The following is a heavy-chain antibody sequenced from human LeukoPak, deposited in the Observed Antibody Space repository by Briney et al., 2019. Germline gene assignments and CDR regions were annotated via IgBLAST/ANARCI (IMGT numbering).Heavy chain of an antibody. D-gene: IGHD1-26*01. Sequence: GGSLRLSCVASGVTLSNYAMSWARQAPGKGLEWVSGISSSGSGGNTYYADSVKGRFTISRDSSRNTLFLHMNTLRAEDTAIYYCAKERTVGASYWYFDLWGRGTLVTVSS. CDR3: AKERTVGASYWYFDL. CDR1: GVTLSNYA. CDR2: ISSSGSGGNT. V-gene: IGHV3-23*01. J-gene: IGHJ2*01.